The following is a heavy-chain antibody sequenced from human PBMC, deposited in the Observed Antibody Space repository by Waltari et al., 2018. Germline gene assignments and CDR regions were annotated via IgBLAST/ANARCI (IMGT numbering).Heavy chain of an antibody. D-gene: IGHD5-12*01. V-gene: IGHV1-2*02. Sequence: QVQLVQSGAEVKKPGASVKVSCKASGYTFTGYYMHWVRPAPGQGLEWMGWINPNSGGTNYAQKCQGRVTMTRDTSISTADMELSRLRSDDTAVYYCARVGGRRDGYNGISYFDLWGRGTLVTVSS. CDR2: INPNSGGT. J-gene: IGHJ2*01. CDR3: ARVGGRRDGYNGISYFDL. CDR1: GYTFTGYY.